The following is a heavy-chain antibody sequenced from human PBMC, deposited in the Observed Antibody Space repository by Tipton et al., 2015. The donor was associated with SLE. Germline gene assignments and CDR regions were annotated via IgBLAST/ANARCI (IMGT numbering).Heavy chain of an antibody. CDR2: IDTSGSL. J-gene: IGHJ6*03. Sequence: TLSLTCTVSGGPVSGGNYFWSWIRQPAGKGLEWIGHIDTSGSLRYNPSLSSRVTISLDTSEKQISLQLTSVTATDTAVYYCARGFRSSVISMVRGTVVHSSYHYMDVWGRGIAVTVSS. CDR1: GGPVSGGNYF. V-gene: IGHV4-61*09. D-gene: IGHD3-10*01. CDR3: ARGFRSSVISMVRGTVVHSSYHYMDV.